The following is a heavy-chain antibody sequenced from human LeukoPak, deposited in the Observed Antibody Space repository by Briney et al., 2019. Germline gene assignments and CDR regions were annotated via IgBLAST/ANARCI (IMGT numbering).Heavy chain of an antibody. CDR1: GGTSNRHA. CDR2: IIPNLGTT. CDR3: ATTNDGGGYQWGDFFDF. V-gene: IGHV1-69*04. D-gene: IGHD3-22*01. J-gene: IGHJ4*02. Sequence: ASVKVSYKASGGTSNRHAISWVRQAPGQGLEWMGRIIPNLGTTNRAQNFQDRVTLTADKSTNTAYMELTSLTSDDTAVYYCATTNDGGGYQWGDFFDFWGQGTLVTVSS.